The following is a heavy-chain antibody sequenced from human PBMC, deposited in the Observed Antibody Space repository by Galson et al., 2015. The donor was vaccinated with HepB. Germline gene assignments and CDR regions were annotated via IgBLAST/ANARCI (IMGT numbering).Heavy chain of an antibody. V-gene: IGHV3-49*03. Sequence: SLRLSCAASGFTFGDYAMSWFRQAPGKGLEWVGFIRSKAYGGTTEYAASVKGRFTISRDDSKSIAYLQMNSLKTEDTAVYYCTRDGRYDPSYGFDPWGQGTLVTVSS. CDR3: TRDGRYDPSYGFDP. CDR1: GFTFGDYA. D-gene: IGHD3-16*02. CDR2: IRSKAYGGTT. J-gene: IGHJ5*02.